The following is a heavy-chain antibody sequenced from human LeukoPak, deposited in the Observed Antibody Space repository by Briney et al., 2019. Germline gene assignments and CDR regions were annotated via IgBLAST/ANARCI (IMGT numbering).Heavy chain of an antibody. V-gene: IGHV1-2*02. CDR3: ARDPYGPLDY. CDR1: GYTFTGYY. J-gene: IGHJ4*02. D-gene: IGHD3-10*01. Sequence: ASVKVSCKASGYTFTGYYIHWVRQAPGQGLEWMGWVDPESGKTHYAQKFQGRATMTRDTSISTVYMEVSSLKSDDTAVYYCARDPYGPLDYWGQGIRVTVS. CDR2: VDPESGKT.